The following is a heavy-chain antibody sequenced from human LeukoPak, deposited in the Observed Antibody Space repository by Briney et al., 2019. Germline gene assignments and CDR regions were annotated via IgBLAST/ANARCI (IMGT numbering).Heavy chain of an antibody. V-gene: IGHV3-15*01. CDR2: IKSKTDGGTT. D-gene: IGHD6-19*01. Sequence: GGSLRLSCAASGFTFSNAWMSWVRQAPGKGLEWVGRIKSKTDGGTTDYAAPVKGRFTISRDDSKNTLYLQMNSLKTEDTAVYYCTTAHSSGWYPDYWGQGTLVTVSS. CDR1: GFTFSNAW. CDR3: TTAHSSGWYPDY. J-gene: IGHJ4*02.